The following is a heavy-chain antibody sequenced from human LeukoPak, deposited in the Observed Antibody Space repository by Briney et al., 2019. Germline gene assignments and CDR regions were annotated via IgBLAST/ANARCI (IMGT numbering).Heavy chain of an antibody. CDR3: AKYDSSGYLRYYYYYGMDV. Sequence: GGSLRLSCAASGFTFSSYAMSWVRQAPGKGLEWVSAISGSGGSTYYADSVKGRFTISRDNSKNTLYLQMNSLRAEDTAVYYCAKYDSSGYLRYYYYYGMDVWGQGTTVTVSS. V-gene: IGHV3-23*01. CDR2: ISGSGGST. CDR1: GFTFSSYA. D-gene: IGHD3-22*01. J-gene: IGHJ6*02.